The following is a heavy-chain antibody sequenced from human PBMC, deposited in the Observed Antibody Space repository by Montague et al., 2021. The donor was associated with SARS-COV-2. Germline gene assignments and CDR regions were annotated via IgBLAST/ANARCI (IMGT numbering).Heavy chain of an antibody. CDR1: GDSVAGKRGA. V-gene: IGHV6-1*01. CDR2: TYYRSKWDS. Sequence: CAISGDSVAGKRGAWNGLTQSPSRDFEWHGGTYYRSKWDSDYAESVKRRLVITPDTSKNQVSLQLNSVIPEDTAVYFCASSGITLTGLDAFDIWGQGTMVTVSS. J-gene: IGHJ3*02. D-gene: IGHD3-9*01. CDR3: ASSGITLTGLDAFDI.